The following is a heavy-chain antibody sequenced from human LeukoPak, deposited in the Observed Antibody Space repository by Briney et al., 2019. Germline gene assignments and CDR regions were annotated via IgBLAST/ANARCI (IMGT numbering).Heavy chain of an antibody. Sequence: PGGSLRLSCAASGFTFSSYAMSWVRQAPGKGLGWVSAISGSGGSTYYADSVKGRFTISRDNSKNTLYLQMNSLRAEDTAVYYCAKDPLGYCSSTSCQPDYWGQGTLVTVSS. CDR2: ISGSGGST. CDR1: GFTFSSYA. J-gene: IGHJ4*02. CDR3: AKDPLGYCSSTSCQPDY. V-gene: IGHV3-23*01. D-gene: IGHD2-2*01.